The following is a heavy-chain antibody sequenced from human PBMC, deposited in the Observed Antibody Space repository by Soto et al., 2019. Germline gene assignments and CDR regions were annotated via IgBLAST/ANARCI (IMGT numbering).Heavy chain of an antibody. CDR1: GYSFTSYW. CDR3: ARRDTYDYVWGSYDWFDP. J-gene: IGHJ5*02. CDR2: IYPGDSDT. V-gene: IGHV5-51*01. Sequence: GESLKISCKGSGYSFTSYWIGWVRQMPGKGLEWMGIIYPGDSDTRYSPSFQGQVTISADKSISTAYLQWSSLKASDTAMYYCARRDTYDYVWGSYDWFDPWGQGTLVTVSS. D-gene: IGHD3-16*01.